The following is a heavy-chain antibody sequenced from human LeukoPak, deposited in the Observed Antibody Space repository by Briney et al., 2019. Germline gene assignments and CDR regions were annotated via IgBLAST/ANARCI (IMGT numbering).Heavy chain of an antibody. D-gene: IGHD3-9*01. CDR2: IYSAGNT. CDR1: GFNVSTNY. V-gene: IGHV3-53*01. J-gene: IGHJ4*02. CDR3: AKDPWILTERTGYYFDY. Sequence: GGSLRLSCAASGFNVSTNYMSWVRQAPGKGLEWVSVIYSAGNTYYADSVKGRVTISRDNSKNTLYLQMNSLRAEDTAVYYCAKDPWILTERTGYYFDYWGQGTLVTVSS.